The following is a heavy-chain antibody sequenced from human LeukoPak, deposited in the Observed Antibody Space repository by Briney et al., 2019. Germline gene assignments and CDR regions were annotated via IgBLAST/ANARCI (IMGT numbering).Heavy chain of an antibody. Sequence: ASVKVSCKASGYTFIDYYIHWVRQAPGQGLEWMGWINPNSGGTKYAPNFQGRVTMTRDTSISTAYMELNRLKSDDTAVYFCARGPPSFDTRGYSARTFDNWGQGNLVTVSS. CDR3: ARGPPSFDTRGYSARTFDN. D-gene: IGHD3-22*01. CDR2: INPNSGGT. CDR1: GYTFIDYY. V-gene: IGHV1-2*02. J-gene: IGHJ4*02.